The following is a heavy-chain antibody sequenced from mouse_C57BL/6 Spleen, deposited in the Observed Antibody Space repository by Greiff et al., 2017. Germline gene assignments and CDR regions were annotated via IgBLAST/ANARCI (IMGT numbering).Heavy chain of an antibody. CDR2: IDPSDSET. Sequence: VQLQQPGAELVRPGSSVKLSCKASGYTFTSYWMHWVKQRPIQGLEWIGNIDPSDSETHYNQKFKDKATLTVDKSTSTAYMQLSSLTPEDSAVDYCARRYGYALYFDVWGTGTTVTVSS. CDR3: ARRYGYALYFDV. D-gene: IGHD2-2*01. V-gene: IGHV1-52*01. CDR1: GYTFTSYW. J-gene: IGHJ1*03.